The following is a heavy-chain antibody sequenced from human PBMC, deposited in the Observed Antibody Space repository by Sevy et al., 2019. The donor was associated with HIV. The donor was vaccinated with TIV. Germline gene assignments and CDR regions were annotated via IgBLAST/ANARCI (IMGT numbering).Heavy chain of an antibody. Sequence: ASVKVSCKASGGTFSSYAISWVRQAPGQGLEWMGGIIPIFGTANYAQKFQGRVTITADESTSTAYMGLSSLRSEDTAVYYCARDTRFLEWLAVLDYYYYGMDVWGQGTTVTVSS. CDR3: ARDTRFLEWLAVLDYYYYGMDV. V-gene: IGHV1-69*13. D-gene: IGHD3-3*01. CDR1: GGTFSSYA. J-gene: IGHJ6*02. CDR2: IIPIFGTA.